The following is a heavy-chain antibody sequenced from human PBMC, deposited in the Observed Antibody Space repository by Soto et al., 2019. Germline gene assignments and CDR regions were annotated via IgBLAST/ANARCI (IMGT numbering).Heavy chain of an antibody. Sequence: SETLSLTCAVYVGSFSGYYWSWIRQPPGKGLEWIGEINHSGSTNYNPSLKSRVTISVDTSKNQFSLKLSSVTAADTAVYYCARWLTSTGADAFDIWGQGTMVTVSS. CDR1: VGSFSGYY. V-gene: IGHV4-34*01. D-gene: IGHD4-17*01. J-gene: IGHJ3*02. CDR2: INHSGST. CDR3: ARWLTSTGADAFDI.